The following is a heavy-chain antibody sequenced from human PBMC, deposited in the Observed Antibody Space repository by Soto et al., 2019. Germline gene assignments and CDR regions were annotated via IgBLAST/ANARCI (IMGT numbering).Heavy chain of an antibody. Sequence: SETLSLTCAVYGGSFSGCCWSWIRQPPGQGLELIGEINHSGSTNYNPSLKSRVTISVDTSKNHFSLKLSSVTAANTAVYYCARGGGYGAFDYWGQGTLVTVSS. J-gene: IGHJ4*02. CDR1: GGSFSGCC. CDR3: ARGGGYGAFDY. V-gene: IGHV4-34*01. D-gene: IGHD5-18*01. CDR2: INHSGST.